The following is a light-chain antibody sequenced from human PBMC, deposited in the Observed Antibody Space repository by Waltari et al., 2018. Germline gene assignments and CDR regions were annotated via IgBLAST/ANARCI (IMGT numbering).Light chain of an antibody. Sequence: DIQVTQSPSNLSASVGDSVTITCRTSQSINKWVSWYQQKPGKTPKLLIYRASSLESGVPSRFRGSGSATEFTLSISGLQPDDVATYYCQQYCTTPTFGQGTKVEIK. J-gene: IGKJ1*01. V-gene: IGKV1-5*03. CDR1: QSINKW. CDR2: RAS. CDR3: QQYCTTPT.